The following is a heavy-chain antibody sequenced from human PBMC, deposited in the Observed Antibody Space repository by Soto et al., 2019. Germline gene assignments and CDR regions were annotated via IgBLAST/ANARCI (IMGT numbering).Heavy chain of an antibody. Sequence: SLRLSCAASGFTFSSYAMHWVRQAPGKGLEWVAVISYDGSNKYYADSVKGRFTISRDNSKNTLYLQMNSLRAEDTAVYYCARRYNWFDPWGQGTLVTVS. CDR3: ARRYNWFDP. CDR2: ISYDGSNK. V-gene: IGHV3-30-3*01. J-gene: IGHJ5*02. CDR1: GFTFSSYA.